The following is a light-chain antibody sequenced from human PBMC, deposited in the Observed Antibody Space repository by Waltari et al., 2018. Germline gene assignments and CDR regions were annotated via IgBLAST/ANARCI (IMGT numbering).Light chain of an antibody. CDR3: GTSTTTRNHV. J-gene: IGLJ1*01. CDR2: DVS. CDR1: SSDVGACND. V-gene: IGLV2-14*03. Sequence: QSALTQPASVSGSPRQSLPISCSGTSSDVGACNDVYCSQHHPGKAPKPIIYDVSVRPSGVSNRFSGSKSGNTASLTISGLHTEDEADYYCGTSTTTRNHVFGTGTKVTVL.